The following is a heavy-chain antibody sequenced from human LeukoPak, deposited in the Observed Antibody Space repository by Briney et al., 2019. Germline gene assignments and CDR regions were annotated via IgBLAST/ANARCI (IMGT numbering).Heavy chain of an antibody. Sequence: GGSLRLSCAASGFTFSSYLMHWVRQAPGKGLVWVSRIKSDGKTNYADSVKGRFTISRDNAKNTVSLQMNSLRAEDTGVYYCARAPSEIGGYYPEYFRHWGQGTLVTVSS. CDR1: GFTFSSYL. J-gene: IGHJ1*01. V-gene: IGHV3-74*01. CDR3: ARAPSEIGGYYPEYFRH. CDR2: IKSDGKT. D-gene: IGHD3-22*01.